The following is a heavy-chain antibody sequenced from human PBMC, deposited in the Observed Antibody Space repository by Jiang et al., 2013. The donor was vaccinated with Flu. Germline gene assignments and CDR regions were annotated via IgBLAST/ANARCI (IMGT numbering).Heavy chain of an antibody. Sequence: LLKPSETLSLTCAVYGGSFSGYYWSWIRQPPGKGLEWIGEINHSGSTNYNPSLKSRVTISVDTSKNQFSLKLSSVTAADTAVYYCARGGTGWLRFRLSFDYWGQGTLVTVSS. CDR1: GGSFSGYY. V-gene: IGHV4-34*01. CDR3: ARGGTGWLRFRLSFDY. CDR2: INHSGST. J-gene: IGHJ4*02. D-gene: IGHD5-12*01.